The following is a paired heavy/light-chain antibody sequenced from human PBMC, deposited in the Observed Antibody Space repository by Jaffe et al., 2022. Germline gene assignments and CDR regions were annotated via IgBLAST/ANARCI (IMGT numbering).Heavy chain of an antibody. CDR2: ISGSGSSI. CDR1: GFTFSGSE. CDR3: ARDSGRWYFDY. V-gene: IGHV3-48*03. D-gene: IGHD6-13*01. J-gene: IGHJ4*02. Sequence: EVQLVESGGGFIQPGGSLRLSCVASGFTFSGSEMNWVRQGPGRGLEWVSYISGSGSSIYYGDSVKGRFTVSRDNAKSSLYLEMNSLRAEDTAIYYCARDSGRWYFDYWGQGTLVTVSS.
Light chain of an antibody. Sequence: DIQMTQSPSSLSASVGDRVTITCRASQSIAIYLTWYQQKPGKAPKLLIYTASTLQSGVPSRFSGSGSGTDFTLTISSLQPEDVATYYCQQSYNTPRTFGQGTKVEIK. V-gene: IGKV1-39*01. CDR1: QSIAIY. CDR2: TAS. J-gene: IGKJ1*01. CDR3: QQSYNTPRT.